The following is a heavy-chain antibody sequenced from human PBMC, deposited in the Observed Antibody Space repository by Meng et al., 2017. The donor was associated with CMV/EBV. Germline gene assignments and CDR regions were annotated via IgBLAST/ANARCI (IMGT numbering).Heavy chain of an antibody. CDR3: AKDSTLNSYGYRYYYYGMDV. D-gene: IGHD5-18*01. V-gene: IGHV3-23*03. CDR2: IYSGGSST. J-gene: IGHJ6*02. Sequence: ETLSLTCTVSGGSVSSGSYYWSWIRQPPGKGLEWVSVIYSGGSSTYYADSVKGRFTISRDNSKNTLYLQMNSLRAEDTAVYYCAKDSTLNSYGYRYYYYGMDVWGQGTTVTVSS. CDR1: GGSVSSGSYY.